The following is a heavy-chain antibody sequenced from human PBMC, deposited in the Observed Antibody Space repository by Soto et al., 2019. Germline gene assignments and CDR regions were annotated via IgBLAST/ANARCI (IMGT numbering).Heavy chain of an antibody. D-gene: IGHD3-22*01. CDR1: GGSISSGAYY. CDR3: ARDPSYATSGGYFDY. CDR2: ISYGGST. Sequence: SETLSLTCTVSGGSISSGAYYWSWIRQHPEEGLEWIGYISYGGSTYYNPSLKSRVTISADKSNNQFSLKLTSLTAADTAVYYCARDPSYATSGGYFDYWGQGTLVTVS. J-gene: IGHJ4*02. V-gene: IGHV4-31*03.